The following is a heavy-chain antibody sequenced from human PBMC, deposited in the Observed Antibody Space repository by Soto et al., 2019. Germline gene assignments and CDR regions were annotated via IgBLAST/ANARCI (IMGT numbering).Heavy chain of an antibody. J-gene: IGHJ5*02. CDR3: ARMASAGTLNSFDP. CDR2: MNPGSGKT. V-gene: IGHV1-8*02. CDR1: GYTFINFD. Sequence: ASVKVSCKASGYTFINFDISWVRQAAGQGLEWLGWMNPGSGKTGYASKFQGRVAMTRDASTGTSHLDLSSLTSDDTAVYYCARMASAGTLNSFDPWGPGTLVTVSS. D-gene: IGHD6-13*01.